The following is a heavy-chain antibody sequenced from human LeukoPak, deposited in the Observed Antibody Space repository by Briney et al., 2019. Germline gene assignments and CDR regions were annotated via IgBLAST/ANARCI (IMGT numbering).Heavy chain of an antibody. V-gene: IGHV4-39*07. CDR1: GGSISSSSYY. Sequence: SETLSLTCPVSGGSISSSSYYWGWIRQPPGKGLEWIGSIYYSGSTYYNPSLKSRVTISVDTSKNQFSLKLSSVTAADTAVYYCASSLNYYYMDVWGKGTTVTVSS. J-gene: IGHJ6*03. CDR2: IYYSGST. CDR3: ASSLNYYYMDV.